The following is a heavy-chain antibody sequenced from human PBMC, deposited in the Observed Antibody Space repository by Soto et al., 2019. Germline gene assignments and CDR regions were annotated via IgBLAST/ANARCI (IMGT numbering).Heavy chain of an antibody. V-gene: IGHV3-30-3*01. D-gene: IGHD3-10*01. CDR3: ASSMVRGSKAPRPSYGMDV. CDR1: GFTFSSYA. CDR2: ISYDGSNK. Sequence: GGSLRLSCAASGFTFSSYAMHWVRQAPGKGLEWVAVISYDGSNKYYADSVKGRFTISRDNSKNTLYLQMNSLRAEDTAVYDCASSMVRGSKAPRPSYGMDVWGQGTTVTVSS. J-gene: IGHJ6*02.